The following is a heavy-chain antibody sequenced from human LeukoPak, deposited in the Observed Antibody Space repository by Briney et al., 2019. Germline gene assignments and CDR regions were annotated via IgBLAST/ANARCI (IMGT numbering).Heavy chain of an antibody. CDR2: INHSGST. Sequence: PSATLSLTCAVYGGSFSGYYWSWIRQPPGKGLEWLGEINHSGSTNYNPSLKSRVTISVDTSKNPFSLKLSSVTAADTAVYYCARGHGLYYDFWSGYWDQYNWFDPWGQGTLVTVSS. CDR1: GGSFSGYY. CDR3: ARGHGLYYDFWSGYWDQYNWFDP. V-gene: IGHV4-34*01. D-gene: IGHD3-3*01. J-gene: IGHJ5*02.